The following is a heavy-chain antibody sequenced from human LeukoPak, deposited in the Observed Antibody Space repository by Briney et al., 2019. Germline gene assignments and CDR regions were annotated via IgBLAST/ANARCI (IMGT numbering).Heavy chain of an antibody. CDR1: GFTFSSYW. D-gene: IGHD4-17*01. CDR2: IRQDGGEK. J-gene: IGHJ4*02. Sequence: GGSLRLSCAASGFTFSSYWMNWARQAPGKGLEWVANIRQDGGEKYYLDSVKGRFTVSRDNAKNSLYLQMNSLRAEDTAVYYCARLGARQILEYWGQGTLVTVSS. V-gene: IGHV3-7*01. CDR3: ARLGARQILEY.